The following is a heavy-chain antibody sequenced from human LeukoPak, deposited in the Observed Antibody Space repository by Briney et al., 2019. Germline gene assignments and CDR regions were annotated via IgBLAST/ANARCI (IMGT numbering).Heavy chain of an antibody. CDR1: GFTFSSYA. J-gene: IGHJ6*02. V-gene: IGHV3-30-3*01. Sequence: GGSLRLSCAASGFTFSSYAMHWVRQAPGKGLEWVAVISYDGSNKYYADSVKGRFTISRDNSKNTLYLQMNSLRAEDTAVYYCARSTAMVSYYYGMDVWGQGTTVTVSS. CDR3: ARSTAMVSYYYGMDV. D-gene: IGHD5-18*01. CDR2: ISYDGSNK.